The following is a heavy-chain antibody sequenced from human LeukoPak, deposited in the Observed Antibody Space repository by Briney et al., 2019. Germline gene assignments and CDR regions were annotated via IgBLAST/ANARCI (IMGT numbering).Heavy chain of an antibody. D-gene: IGHD3-22*01. CDR3: AKGFIYYYDNSGFGPEAFDI. V-gene: IGHV3-9*01. CDR2: ISWNTGII. CDR1: GFTFSSYW. J-gene: IGHJ3*02. Sequence: SLRLSCAASGFTFSSYWMHWVRQAPGKGLEWVSGISWNTGIIGYADSVKGRFTISRDNAKSSLYLQMNSLRAEDTALYYCAKGFIYYYDNSGFGPEAFDIWGQGTMVTVSS.